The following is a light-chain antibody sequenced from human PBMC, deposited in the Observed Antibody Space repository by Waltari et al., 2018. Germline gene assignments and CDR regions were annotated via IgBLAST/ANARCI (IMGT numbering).Light chain of an antibody. V-gene: IGKV3-11*01. CDR2: DAS. CDR3: QQRTDWRSVS. Sequence: IVLTQSPATLSLSPGERATLSCRASQSIISYLAWYQQKPVQAPRLLIYDASNRATGIPARFSGSGSGTDFTLTISSLEPEDFAVYYCQQRTDWRSVSFGGGTKVEIK. CDR1: QSIISY. J-gene: IGKJ4*01.